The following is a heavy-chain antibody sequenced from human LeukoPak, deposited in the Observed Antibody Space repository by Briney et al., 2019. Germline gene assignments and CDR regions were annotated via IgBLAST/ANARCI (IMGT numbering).Heavy chain of an antibody. J-gene: IGHJ4*02. CDR1: GYTFSTYA. D-gene: IGHD5-12*01. CDR3: ARSILISKYSGYDTPVGY. V-gene: IGHV1-2*02. Sequence: ASVKVSCKASGYTFSTYAMNWVRQAPGQGLEWMGWINPNSGGTNYAQKFQGRVTMTRDTSISTAYMELSRLRSDDTAVYYCARSILISKYSGYDTPVGYWGQGTLVTVSS. CDR2: INPNSGGT.